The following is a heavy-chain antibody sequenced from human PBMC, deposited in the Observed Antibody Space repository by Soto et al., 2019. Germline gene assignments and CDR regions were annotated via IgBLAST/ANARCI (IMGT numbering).Heavy chain of an antibody. J-gene: IGHJ6*03. CDR1: GGSISSSSYY. D-gene: IGHD3-3*01. CDR2: IYYSGST. Sequence: SETLSLTCTGSGGSISSSSYYWGWIRKPPGKGLEWIGSIYYSGSTYYNPSLKSRVTISVDTSKNQFSLKLSSVTAADTAVYYCARIDDFWSGYYYYMDAWGKGTTVTVSS. V-gene: IGHV4-39*01. CDR3: ARIDDFWSGYYYYMDA.